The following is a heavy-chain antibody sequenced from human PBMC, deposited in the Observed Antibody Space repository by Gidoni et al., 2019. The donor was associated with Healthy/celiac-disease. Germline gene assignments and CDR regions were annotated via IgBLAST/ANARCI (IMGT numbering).Heavy chain of an antibody. J-gene: IGHJ5*02. V-gene: IGHV3-23*01. CDR3: AKDKKHWAGSSWYRPGYNWFDP. D-gene: IGHD6-13*01. Sequence: EVQLLESGGGLVQPGGSLRLSCAASGFTFSSYAMSWVRQAPGKGLEWVSAISGSGGSTYYADSVKGRFTISRDNSKNTLYLQMNSLRAEDTAVYYCAKDKKHWAGSSWYRPGYNWFDPWGQGTLVTVSS. CDR2: ISGSGGST. CDR1: GFTFSSYA.